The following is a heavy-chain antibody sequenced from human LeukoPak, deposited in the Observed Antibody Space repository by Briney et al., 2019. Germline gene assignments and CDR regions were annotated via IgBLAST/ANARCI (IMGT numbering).Heavy chain of an antibody. CDR3: ARAGQGAFDI. Sequence: GRSLRLSCAASGFTFSSYGMHWVRQAPGKGLEWVAVIPYDGSNKYYADSVKGRFTISRDNSKNTLYLQMNSLRAEDTAVYYCARAGQGAFDIWGQGTMVTVSS. CDR1: GFTFSSYG. CDR2: IPYDGSNK. V-gene: IGHV3-30*03. J-gene: IGHJ3*02.